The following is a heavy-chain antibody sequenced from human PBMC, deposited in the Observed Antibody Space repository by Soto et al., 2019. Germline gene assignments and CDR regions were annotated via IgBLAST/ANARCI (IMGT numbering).Heavy chain of an antibody. Sequence: SWVRQAPGKGLEWVGRIKSKTDGGTTDYAAPVKGRFTISRDDSKNTLYLQMNSLKTEDTAVYYCTIVYRATRRPNWGQGTLVTVSS. J-gene: IGHJ4*02. V-gene: IGHV3-15*01. CDR3: TIVYRATRRPN. D-gene: IGHD5-12*01. CDR2: IKSKTDGGTT.